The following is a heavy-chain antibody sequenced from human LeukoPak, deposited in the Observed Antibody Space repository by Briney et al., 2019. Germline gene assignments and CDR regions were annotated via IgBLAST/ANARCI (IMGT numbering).Heavy chain of an antibody. V-gene: IGHV4-59*08. Sequence: TSETLSLTCTVSVDPINSYYWSWLPRPPRKALEGIGYIYYSGSTNYNPTLKRRVTISVDTSKNQFSLKLSSVTAAETAVYYCARVSGGYYYGMDVWGQGTTVTVSS. CDR3: ARVSGGYYYGMDV. D-gene: IGHD3-10*01. CDR1: VDPINSYY. CDR2: IYYSGST. J-gene: IGHJ6*02.